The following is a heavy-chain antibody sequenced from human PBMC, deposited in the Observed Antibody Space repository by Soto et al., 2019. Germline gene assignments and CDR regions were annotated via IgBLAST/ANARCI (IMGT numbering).Heavy chain of an antibody. Sequence: QLSESGGGLLQPGGSLTLSCAASGFTLTYAMTWVRQPPGKGLEWVSSMNGAATSTSYADSVKGRFTMSRDNSKNTLYLEMNTLRPEDTAVYYCARGGAAHYNYGMDVWGQGTTVIVSS. J-gene: IGHJ6*02. V-gene: IGHV3-23*05. CDR2: MNGAATST. CDR1: GFTLTYA. D-gene: IGHD3-10*01. CDR3: ARGGAAHYNYGMDV.